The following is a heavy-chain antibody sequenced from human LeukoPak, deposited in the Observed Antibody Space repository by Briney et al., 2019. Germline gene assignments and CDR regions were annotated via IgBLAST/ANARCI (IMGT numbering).Heavy chain of an antibody. Sequence: SETLSLTCTVSGGSISPYYWSWIRQPPGKGLEWIGYIHYSGTTNYNPSLKSRVTMSVDTSNNHLSLRLTSVTAADTALYYCARDLGSSSGWFYYFDYWGQGTLVTVSS. D-gene: IGHD6-19*01. V-gene: IGHV4-59*12. CDR3: ARDLGSSSGWFYYFDY. CDR1: GGSISPYY. CDR2: IHYSGTT. J-gene: IGHJ4*02.